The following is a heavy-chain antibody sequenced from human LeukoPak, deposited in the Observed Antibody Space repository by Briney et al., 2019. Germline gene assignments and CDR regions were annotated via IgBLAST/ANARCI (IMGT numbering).Heavy chain of an antibody. CDR1: GYTFTSYD. D-gene: IGHD6-13*01. Sequence: GASVKVSCKASGYTFTSYDINWVRQATGQGLEWMGWMDPNSGNTGYAQKFQGRVTMTRNTSISTAYMELSSLRSEDTAVYYCARVIIAAASRNWFDPWGQGTLVTVSS. CDR2: MDPNSGNT. CDR3: ARVIIAAASRNWFDP. V-gene: IGHV1-8*01. J-gene: IGHJ5*02.